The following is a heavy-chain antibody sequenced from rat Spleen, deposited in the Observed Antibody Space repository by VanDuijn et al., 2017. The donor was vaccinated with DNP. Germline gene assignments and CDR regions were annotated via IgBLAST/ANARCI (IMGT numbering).Heavy chain of an antibody. CDR3: AKGPNFGGWSDYFDY. J-gene: IGHJ2*01. Sequence: EVQLVESGGGPAQPGRSLKLSCVASGFIFSNYWMTWIRQAPGKGLEWIGEINKDSSTINCIPSLKDKFTISRDNGQNTLYLQMSKVGSEDTAIYYCAKGPNFGGWSDYFDYWGQGVMVTVSS. V-gene: IGHV4-2*01. CDR2: INKDSSTI. D-gene: IGHD1-11*01. CDR1: GFIFSNYW.